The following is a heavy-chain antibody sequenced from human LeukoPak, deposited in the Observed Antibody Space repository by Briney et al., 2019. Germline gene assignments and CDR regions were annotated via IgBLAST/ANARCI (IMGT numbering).Heavy chain of an antibody. D-gene: IGHD1-14*01. Sequence: PGGSLRLSCAASGFTFSGYAMSWVRQAPGKGLEWVSAISGSGGSTYYADSVKGRFTISRDNSKNTLYLQMNSLRAEDTALYYCAAGSRNQPYYFDYWGQGTLVTVSS. CDR3: AAGSRNQPYYFDY. V-gene: IGHV3-23*01. CDR1: GFTFSGYA. J-gene: IGHJ4*02. CDR2: ISGSGGST.